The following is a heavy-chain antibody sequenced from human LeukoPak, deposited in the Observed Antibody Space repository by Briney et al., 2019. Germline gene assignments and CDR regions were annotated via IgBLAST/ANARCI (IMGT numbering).Heavy chain of an antibody. V-gene: IGHV1-69*04. D-gene: IGHD4/OR15-4a*01. J-gene: IGHJ4*02. CDR3: ARARTMVYGDYSDY. CDR2: IIPILGIA. CDR1: GGTFSSYA. Sequence: SVKVSCKASGGTFSSYAISWVRQAPGQGLEWMGRIIPILGIANYAQKFQGRVTITADKSTSTAYMELSSLRSEDTAVYYCARARTMVYGDYSDYWGQGTLVTVCS.